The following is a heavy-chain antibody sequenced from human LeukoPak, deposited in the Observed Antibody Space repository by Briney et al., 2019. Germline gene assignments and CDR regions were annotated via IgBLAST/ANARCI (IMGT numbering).Heavy chain of an antibody. CDR1: GDSISSHY. V-gene: IGHV4-59*11. CDR2: VYYSGST. D-gene: IGHD3-22*01. CDR3: ARLYYDSSGQYYFDY. Sequence: PSETLSLTCTVSGDSISSHYWGWIRQPPGKGLEWIGYVYYSGSTNYNPSLKSRVTISVDTSKNQFSLKLSSVTAADAAMYYCARLYYDSSGQYYFDYWGQGTLVTVSS. J-gene: IGHJ4*02.